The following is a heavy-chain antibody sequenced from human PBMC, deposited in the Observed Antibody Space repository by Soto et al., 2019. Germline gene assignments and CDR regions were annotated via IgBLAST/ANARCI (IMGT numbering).Heavy chain of an antibody. CDR1: GYSFTSYW. CDR3: ARRIIAVHDAFDV. V-gene: IGHV5-51*01. CDR2: IYPGDSDT. Sequence: PGESLKISCNGYGYSFTSYWIGWVRQMPGKGLEWMGIIYPGDSDTRYSPSFQGQVTISADKSISTAYLQWSSLKASDTAMYYCARRIIAVHDAFDVWGQGTTVTVSS. J-gene: IGHJ6*02. D-gene: IGHD6-19*01.